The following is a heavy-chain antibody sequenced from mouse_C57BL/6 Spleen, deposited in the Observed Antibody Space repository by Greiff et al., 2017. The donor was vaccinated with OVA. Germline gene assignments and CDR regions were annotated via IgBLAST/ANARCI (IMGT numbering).Heavy chain of an antibody. CDR1: GYTFTSYW. Sequence: QVHVKQSGAELVKPGASVKVSCKASGYTFTSYWMHWVKPRPGQGLEWIGRIHPSDSDTNYNQKFKGKATLTVDKSYSTAYMQLSSLTSEDSAVYYCAWVAGNYGIDYWGQGTTLTVSS. V-gene: IGHV1-74*01. CDR3: AWVAGNYGIDY. D-gene: IGHD1-1*01. CDR2: IHPSDSDT. J-gene: IGHJ2*01.